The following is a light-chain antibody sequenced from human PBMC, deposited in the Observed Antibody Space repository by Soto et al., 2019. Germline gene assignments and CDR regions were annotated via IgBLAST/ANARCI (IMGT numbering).Light chain of an antibody. Sequence: DIQITQSPSTLSGSVGDRVIITCRASQTISSWLAWYQQKPGKAPKLLIYKASTLKSGVPSRFSGSGSGTEFTLTISSLQPDDFATYYCQHYNSHSEAFGQGTKVDIK. J-gene: IGKJ1*01. CDR2: KAS. CDR3: QHYNSHSEA. CDR1: QTISSW. V-gene: IGKV1-5*03.